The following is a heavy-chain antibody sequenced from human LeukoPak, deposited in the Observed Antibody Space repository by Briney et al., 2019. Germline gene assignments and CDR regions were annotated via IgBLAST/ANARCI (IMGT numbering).Heavy chain of an antibody. Sequence: GGSLRLSCAVSGFTFSKYAMNWVRQGPGKGLEWVSGIGASGRTTYYADSVQGRFTISRDNSKNTLYLQLNRLSADDTGVYFCAKDLEAVAGTIVNDYWGQGTLVTVSS. J-gene: IGHJ4*02. D-gene: IGHD6-19*01. CDR3: AKDLEAVAGTIVNDY. CDR1: GFTFSKYA. CDR2: IGASGRTT. V-gene: IGHV3-23*01.